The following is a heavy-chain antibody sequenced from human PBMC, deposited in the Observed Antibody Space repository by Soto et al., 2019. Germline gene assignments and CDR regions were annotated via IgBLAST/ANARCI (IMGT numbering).Heavy chain of an antibody. J-gene: IGHJ3*02. D-gene: IGHD1-26*01. CDR2: IYSGGGT. V-gene: IGHV3-53*01. CDR1: GFVVDRTY. Sequence: GGSLRLSCAATGFVVDRTYMNWVRQAPGKGLEWVSVIYSGGGTYYADSVKGRFTISRDTSKNTLHLQMNDLRAEDTALYYCARGGVQDAFDIWGQGTMVTVSS. CDR3: ARGGVQDAFDI.